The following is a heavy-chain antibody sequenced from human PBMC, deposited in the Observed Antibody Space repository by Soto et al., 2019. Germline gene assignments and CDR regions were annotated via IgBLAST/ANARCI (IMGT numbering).Heavy chain of an antibody. V-gene: IGHV3-33*01. Sequence: QVHLVESGGGVVQPGRSLRLSCAASGFTFSTYGMHWVRQAPGKGLEWVAAIWYDGDNKYYADSVKGRFTISRDNSKNTLSLQMNSLRAEDTAMYYCARDKGGYSYEYWGQGTLVTVSS. CDR2: IWYDGDNK. CDR3: ARDKGGYSYEY. J-gene: IGHJ4*02. CDR1: GFTFSTYG. D-gene: IGHD5-18*01.